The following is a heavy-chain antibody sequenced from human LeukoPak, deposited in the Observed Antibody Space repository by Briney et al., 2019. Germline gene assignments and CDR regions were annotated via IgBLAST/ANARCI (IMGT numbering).Heavy chain of an antibody. Sequence: GRSLRLSCAASGFTFSSYAMHWVRQAPGKGLEWVAVISYDGSNKYYADSVKGRFTISRDNSKNTLYLQMNSLRAEDTAVYYCAREAGTGDAFDIWGQGTMVTVSS. V-gene: IGHV3-30-3*01. CDR2: ISYDGSNK. CDR3: AREAGTGDAFDI. J-gene: IGHJ3*02. CDR1: GFTFSSYA. D-gene: IGHD3/OR15-3a*01.